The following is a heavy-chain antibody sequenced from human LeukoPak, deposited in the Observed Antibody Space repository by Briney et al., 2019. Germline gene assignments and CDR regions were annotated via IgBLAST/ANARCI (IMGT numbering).Heavy chain of an antibody. CDR2: IYHSGST. D-gene: IGHD4-23*01. J-gene: IGHJ6*02. CDR1: GGSISSGGYS. CDR3: AREIGGSEDV. V-gene: IGHV4-30-2*01. Sequence: SETLSLTCAVSGGSISSGGYSWSWIRQPPGKGLEWIGYIYHSGSTYYNPSLKSRVTISVDRSRNQFSLKLGSVTAADTAVYYCAREIGGSEDVWGQGTTVTVSS.